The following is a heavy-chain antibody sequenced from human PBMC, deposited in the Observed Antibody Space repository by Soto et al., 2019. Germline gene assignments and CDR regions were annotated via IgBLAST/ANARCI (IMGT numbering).Heavy chain of an antibody. CDR3: ARDPGIGDSTPTG. J-gene: IGHJ4*02. CDR1: GFTFSSYG. D-gene: IGHD2-2*01. V-gene: IGHV3-33*01. Sequence: GGSLRLPCAASGFTFSSYGIHWGRQAPGKGLEWVAVIWYDGSNKYYADSVKGRFTISRDNSKNTLYLQMNSLRAEDTAVYSCARDPGIGDSTPTGWGQGTLVTVSS. CDR2: IWYDGSNK.